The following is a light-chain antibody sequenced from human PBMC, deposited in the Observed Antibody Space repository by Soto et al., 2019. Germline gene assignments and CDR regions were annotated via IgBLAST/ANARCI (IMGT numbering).Light chain of an antibody. J-gene: IGKJ1*01. V-gene: IGKV2-30*02. CDR1: QSLMHSDGNTS. CDR3: MQGTHWPWT. CDR2: EVS. Sequence: DVVMPQSPLSLPVTLGQPASISCRSSQSLMHSDGNTSLNWFQQRPGQSPRRLIYEVSDRDSGVPDRFSGSGSGSDFTLRISRVEAEDVGVYYCMQGTHWPWTFGQGTEVEIK.